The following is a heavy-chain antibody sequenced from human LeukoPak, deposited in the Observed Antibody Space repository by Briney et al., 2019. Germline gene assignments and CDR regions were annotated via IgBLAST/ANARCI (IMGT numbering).Heavy chain of an antibody. CDR3: SGHGSNSY. V-gene: IGHV3-7*03. CDR2: VKQDGSEK. D-gene: IGHD6-13*01. Sequence: GGSLRLSCAASGFPFSSYSMTWVRQAPGKGLEWVANVKQDGSEKYYVDSVKGRFTISRDNAKNSLYLQMNSLRAEDTALYYASGHGSNSYWGQGTLVTVSS. J-gene: IGHJ4*02. CDR1: GFPFSSYS.